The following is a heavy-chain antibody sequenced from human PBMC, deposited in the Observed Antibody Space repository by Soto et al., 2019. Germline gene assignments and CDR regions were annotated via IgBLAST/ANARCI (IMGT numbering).Heavy chain of an antibody. CDR2: ISYDGSNK. J-gene: IGHJ6*02. D-gene: IGHD7-27*01. CDR1: GFTFSSYG. Sequence: QVQLVESGGGVVQPGRSLSLSCAASGFTFSSYGMHWVRQAPGKGLEGVAVISYDGSNKYYADSVKGRFTISRDNSKNTLYLQMNSLRAEDTAVYYCAKDLLGPGRAYGMDVWGQGTTVTVSS. V-gene: IGHV3-30*18. CDR3: AKDLLGPGRAYGMDV.